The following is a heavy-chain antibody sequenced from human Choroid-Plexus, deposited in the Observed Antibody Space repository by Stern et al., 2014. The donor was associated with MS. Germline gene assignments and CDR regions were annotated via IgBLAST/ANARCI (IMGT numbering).Heavy chain of an antibody. Sequence: QVQLVQSGAEVKKTGASVKVSCKTSGYIFTGYYIHWVRQAPGQGLEWMAWLNPNTGGTKYAQKFQGRVTMSRDTSISTAYVELSSLTSDDTAVYYCARDQRGITIFGVVTDYYYLGMDVWGQGTTVTVSS. J-gene: IGHJ6*02. CDR2: LNPNTGGT. D-gene: IGHD3-3*01. CDR3: ARDQRGITIFGVVTDYYYLGMDV. V-gene: IGHV1-2*02. CDR1: GYIFTGYY.